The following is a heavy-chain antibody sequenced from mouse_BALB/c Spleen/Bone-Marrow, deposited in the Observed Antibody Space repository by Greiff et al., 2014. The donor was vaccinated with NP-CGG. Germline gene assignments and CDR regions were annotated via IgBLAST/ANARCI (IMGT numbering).Heavy chain of an antibody. Sequence: VKLQESGAELVEPGASVKLSCKASGYTFTTYWMQWVKQRPGQGLEWIGEINPSNGRTNYNEKFKRKATLTVDKSSSTAYMQLSSLTSEDSAVYYCARGDGKYAFAYWGQGTLVTVSA. V-gene: IGHV1S81*02. CDR3: ARGDGKYAFAY. J-gene: IGHJ3*01. CDR2: INPSNGRT. CDR1: GYTFTTYW. D-gene: IGHD2-1*01.